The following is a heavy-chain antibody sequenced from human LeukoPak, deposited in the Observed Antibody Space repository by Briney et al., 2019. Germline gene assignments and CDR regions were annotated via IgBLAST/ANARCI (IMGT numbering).Heavy chain of an antibody. D-gene: IGHD3-10*01. CDR1: GFTFSSYW. CDR2: IKQDGSEK. Sequence: PGGSLRLSCAASGFTFSSYWMSWVRQAPGKGLEWVANIKQDGSEKYYVDSVKGRFTISRDNAKNSLYLQMNSLRAEDTAVYYCARDYYGSGSYYKYREYYYYYMDVWGKGTTVTISS. V-gene: IGHV3-7*01. CDR3: ARDYYGSGSYYKYREYYYYYMDV. J-gene: IGHJ6*03.